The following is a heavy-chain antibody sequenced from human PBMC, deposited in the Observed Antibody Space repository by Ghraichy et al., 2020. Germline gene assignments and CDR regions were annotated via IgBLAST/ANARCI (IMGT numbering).Heavy chain of an antibody. Sequence: GGSLRLSCAASGITSSRYAMSWVRQAAGKGLEWVSAISGGGGITYYADSVKGRFTISRDNSKNTLYLQMNSLRAEDAAVYYCAKLPYNGDYEYRFDPWGQGTLVTVSS. CDR3: AKLPYNGDYEYRFDP. D-gene: IGHD4-17*01. CDR1: GITSSRYA. J-gene: IGHJ5*02. V-gene: IGHV3-23*01. CDR2: ISGGGGIT.